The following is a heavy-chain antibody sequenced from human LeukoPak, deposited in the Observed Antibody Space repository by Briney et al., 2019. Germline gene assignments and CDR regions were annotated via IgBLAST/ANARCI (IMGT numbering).Heavy chain of an antibody. CDR3: ARDLYGSGRFFDY. Sequence: GSLRLSCAASGFTFSSYSMNWVRQAPGKGLEWVSSISSSASHIYYADSVKGRFTISRDNVENSLYLQMNSLRAEDTAVYYCARDLYGSGRFFDYWGQGTLVTVSS. CDR1: GFTFSSYS. D-gene: IGHD3-10*01. V-gene: IGHV3-21*01. CDR2: ISSSASHI. J-gene: IGHJ4*02.